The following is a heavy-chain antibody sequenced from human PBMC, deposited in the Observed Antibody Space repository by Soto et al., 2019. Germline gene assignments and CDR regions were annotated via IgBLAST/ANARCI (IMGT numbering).Heavy chain of an antibody. J-gene: IGHJ4*02. D-gene: IGHD2-15*01. CDR1: GFTFSSYW. CDR2: INSDGSTT. CDR3: ARVVVGAYHSDY. Sequence: EVQLVESGGGSVQPGGSLRLSCAASGFTFSSYWMHWVRQAPGKGLVWVSRINSDGSTTSYADSVKGRFTISRDNAKNTLYLQMNSLRAEDTAVYYCARVVVGAYHSDYWGQGTLVTVSS. V-gene: IGHV3-74*01.